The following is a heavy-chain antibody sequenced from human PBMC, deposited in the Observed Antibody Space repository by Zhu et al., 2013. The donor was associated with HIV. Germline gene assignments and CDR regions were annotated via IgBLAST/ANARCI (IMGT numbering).Heavy chain of an antibody. J-gene: IGHJ3*02. CDR2: IIPIFGTA. D-gene: IGHD1-26*01. CDR3: ARDNGVGATSAHDAFDI. Sequence: QVQLVQSGAEVKKPGASVKVSCKASGYTFTSYGISWVRQAPGQGLEWMGGIIPIFGTANYAQKFQGRVTITADESTSTAYMELSSLRSEDTAVYYCARDNGVGATSAHDAFDIWGQGTMVTVSS. CDR1: GYTFTSYG. V-gene: IGHV1-69*01.